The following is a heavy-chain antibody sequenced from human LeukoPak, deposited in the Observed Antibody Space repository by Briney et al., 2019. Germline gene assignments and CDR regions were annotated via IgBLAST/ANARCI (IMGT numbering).Heavy chain of an antibody. CDR1: GGTFSSYA. Sequence: ASVKVSCKASGGTFSSYAISWVRQAPGQGLEWMGRIIPILGIANYAQKFQGRVTITADKSTSTAYMELSSLRSEDTAVHYCARFRWFGELLFNWFDPWGQGTLVTVSS. J-gene: IGHJ5*02. D-gene: IGHD3-10*01. CDR3: ARFRWFGELLFNWFDP. V-gene: IGHV1-69*04. CDR2: IIPILGIA.